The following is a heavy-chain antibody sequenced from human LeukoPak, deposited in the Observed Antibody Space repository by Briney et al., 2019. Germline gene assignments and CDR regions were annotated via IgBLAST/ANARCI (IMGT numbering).Heavy chain of an antibody. V-gene: IGHV1-24*01. CDR2: FDPEDGET. CDR1: GYTLTELS. J-gene: IGHJ4*02. CDR3: ATPRGSWYGYYFDY. Sequence: ASVKVSCEVSGYTLTELSMHWVRQAPGKGLEWMGGFDPEDGETIYAQKFQGRVTMTEDTSTDTAYMELSSLRSEDTAVYYCATPRGSWYGYYFDYWGQGTLVTVSS. D-gene: IGHD6-13*01.